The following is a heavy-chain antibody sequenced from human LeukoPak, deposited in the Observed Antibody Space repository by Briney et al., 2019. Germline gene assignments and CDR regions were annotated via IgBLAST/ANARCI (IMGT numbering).Heavy chain of an antibody. V-gene: IGHV5-51*01. CDR3: ARHRRYYYDSSGYYWFDP. Sequence: GESLKISCKGSGYSFTSYWIGWVRQMPGKGVEWMGIIYPGDSDTRYSPSFQGQVTISADNSISTAYLQWSSLKASDTAMYYCARHRRYYYDSSGYYWFDPWGQGTLVTVSS. J-gene: IGHJ5*02. CDR1: GYSFTSYW. CDR2: IYPGDSDT. D-gene: IGHD3-22*01.